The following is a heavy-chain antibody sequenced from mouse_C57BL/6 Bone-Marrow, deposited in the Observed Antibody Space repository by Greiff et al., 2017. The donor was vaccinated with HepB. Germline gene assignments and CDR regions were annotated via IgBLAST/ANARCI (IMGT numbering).Heavy chain of an antibody. Sequence: DVKLQESGPELVKPGASVKIPCKASGYTFTDYNMDWVKQSHGKSLEWIGDINPNNGGTIYNQKFKGKATLTVDKSSSTAYMELRSLTSEDTAVYYCARSGYYGNMDYWGQGTSVTVSS. CDR2: INPNNGGT. CDR1: GYTFTDYN. J-gene: IGHJ4*01. CDR3: ARSGYYGNMDY. V-gene: IGHV1-18*01. D-gene: IGHD1-1*01.